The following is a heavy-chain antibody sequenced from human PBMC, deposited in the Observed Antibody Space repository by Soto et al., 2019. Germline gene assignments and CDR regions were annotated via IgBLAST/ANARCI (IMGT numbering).Heavy chain of an antibody. D-gene: IGHD3-10*01. V-gene: IGHV4-39*01. CDR3: ARQPLVRGVLSDMDV. Sequence: SQTLSLTCIVSGESISSTNHYWGWIRQPPGKGLEWIGSIYYSGNTYYNPSLKSRVTISVDTSKKQISLKLSSVTATDTAVYFCARQPLVRGVLSDMDVWGQGTTVTVSS. CDR1: GESISSTNHY. CDR2: IYYSGNT. J-gene: IGHJ6*02.